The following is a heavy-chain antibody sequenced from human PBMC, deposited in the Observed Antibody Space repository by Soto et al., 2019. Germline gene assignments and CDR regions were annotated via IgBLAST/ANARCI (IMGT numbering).Heavy chain of an antibody. CDR2: IIPLFGTA. CDR1: GGTFSSYG. CDR3: ATCLISRFTARYWFDP. V-gene: IGHV1-69*13. D-gene: IGHD3-16*01. J-gene: IGHJ5*02. Sequence: SVKVSCKASGGTFSSYGISWLRQAPGLGLEWMGGIIPLFGTANYAQKFQGRVTITADESTSTVYMELSSLRSEDTAVYYCATCLISRFTARYWFDPWGQGTLVTVSS.